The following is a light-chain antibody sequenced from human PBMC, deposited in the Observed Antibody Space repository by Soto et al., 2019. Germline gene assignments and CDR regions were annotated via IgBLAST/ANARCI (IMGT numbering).Light chain of an antibody. CDR1: NIGSKS. J-gene: IGLJ2*01. Sequence: SYELTQPPSVSVAPGKTARITCGGNNIGSKSVHWYQQKPGQAPVLVIYYDSERPSGIPERISGSNSGNTATLTISRVEAGDEADYYCQVWDSSSDHPHVVFGGGTKLTVL. CDR3: QVWDSSSDHPHVV. V-gene: IGLV3-21*04. CDR2: YDS.